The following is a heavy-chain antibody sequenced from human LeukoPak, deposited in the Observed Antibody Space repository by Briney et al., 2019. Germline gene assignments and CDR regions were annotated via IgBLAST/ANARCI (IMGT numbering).Heavy chain of an antibody. V-gene: IGHV4-31*03. CDR1: GGSISSGGYY. D-gene: IGHD3-22*01. J-gene: IGHJ4*02. CDR2: IYYSGST. CDR3: ARRDYYDSSGYYGS. Sequence: SETLSLTCTVSGGSISSGGYYWSWIRQHPGKGLEWIGYIYYSGSTYYNPSLKSRVTISVDTSKNQLSLKLSSVTAADTAVYYCARRDYYDSSGYYGSWGRGTLVTVSS.